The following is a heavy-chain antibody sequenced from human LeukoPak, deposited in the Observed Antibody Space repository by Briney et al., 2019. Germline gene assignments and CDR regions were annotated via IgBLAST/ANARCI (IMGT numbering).Heavy chain of an antibody. D-gene: IGHD1-26*01. J-gene: IGHJ4*02. CDR2: ISGDGGIT. CDR1: GFTFSSYA. Sequence: PGGSLRLSCAASGFTFSSYAMSWVRQAPGKGLEWVSTISGDGGITYYADSVEGRFTISRDNSKNTLYLQMNSLKTEDTAVYYCAKLKRDSGSYLHYYFDYWSQGTLVTVSS. CDR3: AKLKRDSGSYLHYYFDY. V-gene: IGHV3-23*01.